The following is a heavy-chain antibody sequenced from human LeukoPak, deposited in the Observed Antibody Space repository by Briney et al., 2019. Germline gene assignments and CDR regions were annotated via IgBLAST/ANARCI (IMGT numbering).Heavy chain of an antibody. D-gene: IGHD6-6*01. Sequence: SETLSLTCTVSGGSISSGYYYWSWLRQPPGKGLEYIGYIYYGGTYYNPSLKSRVTISVDTSKNPFSLKLSSVTAADTAVYYCARGTWSSSIDYWGQGTLVTVSS. CDR1: GGSISSGYYY. CDR3: ARGTWSSSIDY. CDR2: IYYGGT. V-gene: IGHV4-30-4*01. J-gene: IGHJ4*02.